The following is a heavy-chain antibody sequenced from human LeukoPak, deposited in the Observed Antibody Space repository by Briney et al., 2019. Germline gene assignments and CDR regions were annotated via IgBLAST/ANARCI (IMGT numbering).Heavy chain of an antibody. J-gene: IGHJ6*02. V-gene: IGHV3-21*01. D-gene: IGHD7-27*01. CDR2: IDFSSTYI. CDR1: GFTFNSYS. CDR3: ARDGTGFSSGMGV. Sequence: GGSLRLSCEASGFTFNSYSMKWVRQAPGKGLEWVSSIDFSSTYIYYIESVKGRFTISRDNARNSLYLQMNSLRAEDTAVYYCARDGTGFSSGMGVWGQGTTVTVSS.